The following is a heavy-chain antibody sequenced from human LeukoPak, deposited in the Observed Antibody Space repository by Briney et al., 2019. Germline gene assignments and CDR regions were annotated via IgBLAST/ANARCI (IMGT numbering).Heavy chain of an antibody. CDR2: IYTSGST. V-gene: IGHV4-4*07. J-gene: IGHJ3*02. CDR1: GGSISSYY. Sequence: SETLSLTCTVSGGSISSYYWSWIRQPAGKGLEWIRRIYTSGSTNYNPSPKSRVTMSVDTSKNQFSLKLSSVTAADTAVYYCARAPLYYYDSSGYGWAFDIWGQGTMVTVST. CDR3: ARAPLYYYDSSGYGWAFDI. D-gene: IGHD3-22*01.